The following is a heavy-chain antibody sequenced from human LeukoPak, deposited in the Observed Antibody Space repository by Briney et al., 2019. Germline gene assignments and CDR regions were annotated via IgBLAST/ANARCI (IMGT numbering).Heavy chain of an antibody. D-gene: IGHD5-18*01. CDR1: GGSISSYY. CDR3: ARSALYSYGLNWFDP. V-gene: IGHV4-59*01. Sequence: TPSETLSLTCTVSGGSISSYYWSWIRQPPGNGPEWIGYIYYSGSTNYNPSLKSRVTISVDTSKNQFSLKLSSVTAADTAVYYCARSALYSYGLNWFDPWGQGTLVTVSS. CDR2: IYYSGST. J-gene: IGHJ5*02.